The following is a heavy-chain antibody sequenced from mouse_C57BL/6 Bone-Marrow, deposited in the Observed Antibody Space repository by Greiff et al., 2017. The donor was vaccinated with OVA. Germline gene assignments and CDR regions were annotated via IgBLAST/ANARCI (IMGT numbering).Heavy chain of an antibody. CDR3: ARRYYGSRDYFDY. D-gene: IGHD1-1*01. CDR1: GYTFTSYG. Sequence: QVQLKESGAELARPGASVKLSCKASGYTFTSYGISWVKQRTGQGLEWIGEIYPRSGNTYYNEKFKGKATLTADKSSSTAYMELRSLTSEDSAVYFCARRYYGSRDYFDYWGQGTTLTVSA. CDR2: IYPRSGNT. J-gene: IGHJ2*01. V-gene: IGHV1-81*01.